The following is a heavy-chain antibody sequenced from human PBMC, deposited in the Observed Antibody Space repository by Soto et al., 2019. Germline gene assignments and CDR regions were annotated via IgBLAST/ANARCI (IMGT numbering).Heavy chain of an antibody. CDR1: GGSFSGYY. Sequence: PSETLSLTCAVYGGSFSGYYWSWIRQPPGKGLEWIGEINHSGSTNYNPSLKSRVTISVDTSKNQFSLKLSSVTAADTAVYYCARGRRAARREFDYWGQGXLVTVSS. V-gene: IGHV4-34*01. CDR2: INHSGST. CDR3: ARGRRAARREFDY. J-gene: IGHJ4*02. D-gene: IGHD6-6*01.